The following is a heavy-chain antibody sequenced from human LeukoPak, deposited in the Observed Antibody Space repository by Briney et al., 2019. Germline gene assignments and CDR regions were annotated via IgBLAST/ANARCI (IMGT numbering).Heavy chain of an antibody. CDR3: ASLLWGYADY. J-gene: IGHJ4*02. V-gene: IGHV4-39*01. Sequence: SETLSLTCTVSGGSISSSSYYWGWIRQPPGKGLQWIGSIYYSGSTYYNPSLKSRVTISVDTSKNQFSLKLSSVTAADTAVYYCASLLWGYADYWGQGTLVTVSS. CDR1: GGSISSSSYY. CDR2: IYYSGST. D-gene: IGHD2-8*01.